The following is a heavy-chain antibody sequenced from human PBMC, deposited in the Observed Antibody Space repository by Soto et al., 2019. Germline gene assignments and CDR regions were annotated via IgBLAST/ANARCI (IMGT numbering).Heavy chain of an antibody. CDR3: ASGRRGGS. CDR1: GFTFSSYA. CDR2: ITGNGGST. J-gene: IGHJ5*02. V-gene: IGHV3-23*01. Sequence: EVQLLESGGGLVQPGGSLRLSCAASGFTFSSYAMSWVRQAPGKGLEWVSEITGNGGSTNYADSVKGRFTISRDNSKNPRALQMKGRRAEDTAVSHGASGRRGGSWGQEILVPVS. D-gene: IGHD5-12*01.